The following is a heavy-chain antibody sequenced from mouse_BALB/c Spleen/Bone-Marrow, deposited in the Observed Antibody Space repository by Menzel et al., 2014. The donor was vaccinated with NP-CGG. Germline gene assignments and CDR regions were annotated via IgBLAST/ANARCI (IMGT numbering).Heavy chain of an antibody. CDR1: GYTFTDYI. Sequence: QVQLQQSGGGLAGPGASVTLCCMASGYTFTDYIMNWVKKSPEQGLEWIGRFYPASGETNYNQKVMGNATFSVDRSSSPVYMLLNSLTSEGPAVYYCGRGEFFDYWGQGTTLTVSS. CDR3: GRGEFFDY. V-gene: IGHV1-11*01. J-gene: IGHJ2*01. CDR2: FYPASGET.